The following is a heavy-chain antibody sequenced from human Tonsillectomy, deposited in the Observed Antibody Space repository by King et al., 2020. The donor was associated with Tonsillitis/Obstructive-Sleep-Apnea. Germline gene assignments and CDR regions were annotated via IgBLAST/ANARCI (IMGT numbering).Heavy chain of an antibody. CDR2: IYPGDSDT. V-gene: IGHV5-51*01. CDR1: GYSFTSYW. J-gene: IGHJ5*02. Sequence: VQLVQSGAEVKKPGESLKISCKGSGYSFTSYWIGWVRQMPGKGLEWMGIIYPGDSDTRYSPSFQGQVTISADKSISTAYLQWSSLKAPDTAMYYCARHLSSGWYHASVGFDPWGQGTLVTVSS. CDR3: ARHLSSGWYHASVGFDP. D-gene: IGHD6-19*01.